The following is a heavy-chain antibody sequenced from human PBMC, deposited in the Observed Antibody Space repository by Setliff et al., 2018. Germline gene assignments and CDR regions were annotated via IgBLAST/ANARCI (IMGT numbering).Heavy chain of an antibody. D-gene: IGHD2-15*01. Sequence: GGSLRLSCAASGFTFSSYWMSWVRQAPGKGLEWVANIKQDGSEKYYVDSVKGRFTISRDNAKNSLYLQMNSLRAEDTAVYYCATNSGGNTIDAFDIWGQGTMVTVSS. CDR3: ATNSGGNTIDAFDI. V-gene: IGHV3-7*01. CDR2: IKQDGSEK. CDR1: GFTFSSYW. J-gene: IGHJ3*02.